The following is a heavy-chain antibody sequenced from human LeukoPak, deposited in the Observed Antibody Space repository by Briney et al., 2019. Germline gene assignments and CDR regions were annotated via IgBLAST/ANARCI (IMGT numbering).Heavy chain of an antibody. Sequence: ASVKVSCKASGYTFTSYDINWVRQATGQGLEWMGWMNPNSGNTGYAQKFQGRVTMTRNTSISTAYMELSSLRSEDTAVYYCATIVVVAATAFDYWGQGTLVTVSS. CDR2: MNPNSGNT. CDR1: GYTFTSYD. V-gene: IGHV1-8*01. J-gene: IGHJ4*02. CDR3: ATIVVVAATAFDY. D-gene: IGHD2-15*01.